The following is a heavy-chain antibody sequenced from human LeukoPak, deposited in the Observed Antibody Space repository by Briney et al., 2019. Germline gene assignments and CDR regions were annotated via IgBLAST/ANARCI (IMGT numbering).Heavy chain of an antibody. J-gene: IGHJ4*02. CDR3: AKDTEWSFLD. D-gene: IGHD3-3*01. CDR2: IRLDGNNK. V-gene: IGHV3-30*02. Sequence: PGGSLRLSCAASGFTFSSYGMHWVRQAPGKGLEWVAFIRLDGNNKYYADSVKGRFTISRDNSKNTLYLQMNGLRAEDTAVYYCAKDTEWSFLDWGQGTLVTVSS. CDR1: GFTFSSYG.